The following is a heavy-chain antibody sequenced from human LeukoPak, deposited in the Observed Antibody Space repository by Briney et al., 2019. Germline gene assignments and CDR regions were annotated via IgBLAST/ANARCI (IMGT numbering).Heavy chain of an antibody. V-gene: IGHV3-9*01. CDR1: GFTFDDYA. CDR2: ISWNSGSI. CDR3: AKDIVGSWSYQRYYYGMDV. D-gene: IGHD3-10*01. Sequence: GGSLRLSCAASGFTFDDYAMHWVRPAPGKGLEWVSGISWNSGSIGYADSVKGRFTISRDNAKNSLYLQMNSLRAEDTALYYCAKDIVGSWSYQRYYYGMDVWGQGTTVTVSS. J-gene: IGHJ6*02.